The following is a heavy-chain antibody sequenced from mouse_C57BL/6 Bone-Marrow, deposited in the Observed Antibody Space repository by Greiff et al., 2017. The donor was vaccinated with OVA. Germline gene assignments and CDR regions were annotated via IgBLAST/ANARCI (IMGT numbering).Heavy chain of an antibody. CDR2: INPSNGGT. CDR1: GYTFTSYW. Sequence: QVQLQQPGPELVKPGASVKLSCKASGYTFTSYWMHWVKQRPGQGLEWIGNINPSNGGTNYNEKFKSKATLTVDKSSSTAYMQLSSLTSEASAVYFCARWLLRGDWYFDVWGTGTTVTVSS. D-gene: IGHD2-3*01. CDR3: ARWLLRGDWYFDV. J-gene: IGHJ1*03. V-gene: IGHV1-53*01.